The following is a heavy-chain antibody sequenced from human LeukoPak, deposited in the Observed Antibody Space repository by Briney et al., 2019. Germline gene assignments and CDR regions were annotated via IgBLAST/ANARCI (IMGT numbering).Heavy chain of an antibody. CDR2: INHSGST. CDR3: ARGLYYYDSSGYYTYFDY. V-gene: IGHV4-34*01. Sequence: SETLSLTCAVYGGSFSGYYWSWIRQPPGKGLEWIGEINHSGSTNYDPSLKSRVTISVDTSKNQFSLKLSSVTAADTAVYYCARGLYYYDSSGYYTYFDYWGQGTLVTVSS. D-gene: IGHD3-22*01. CDR1: GGSFSGYY. J-gene: IGHJ4*02.